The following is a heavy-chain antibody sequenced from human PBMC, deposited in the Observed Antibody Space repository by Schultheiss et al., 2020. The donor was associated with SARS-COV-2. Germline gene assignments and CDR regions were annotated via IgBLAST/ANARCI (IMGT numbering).Heavy chain of an antibody. J-gene: IGHJ6*02. D-gene: IGHD1-1*01. CDR1: GYTFTSYG. V-gene: IGHV1-69*13. CDR2: IIPIFGIA. CDR3: ARELDDYYYGMDV. Sequence: SVKVSCKASGYTFTSYGISWVRQAPGQGLEWMGGIIPIFGIANYAQKFQGRVTITADESTSTAYMELSRLRSDDTAMYYCARELDDYYYGMDVWGQGTTVTVSS.